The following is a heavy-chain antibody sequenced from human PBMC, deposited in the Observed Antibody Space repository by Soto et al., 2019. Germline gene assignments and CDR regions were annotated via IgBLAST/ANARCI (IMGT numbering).Heavy chain of an antibody. CDR2: ISGSGGTI. D-gene: IGHD6-19*01. V-gene: IGHV3-48*02. J-gene: IGHJ4*02. CDR1: GFTLSSYS. CDR3: AGEAGLRSSGWSYYFDF. Sequence: EVQLVESGGGMVQPGGSLRVSCAASGFTLSSYSMHWVRQAPGKGLEWVSYISGSGGTIYYADSVKGRFTISRDNAKNSPSVQMNSLRDEETAVYFCAGEAGLRSSGWSYYFDFWGQGNRVTVSS.